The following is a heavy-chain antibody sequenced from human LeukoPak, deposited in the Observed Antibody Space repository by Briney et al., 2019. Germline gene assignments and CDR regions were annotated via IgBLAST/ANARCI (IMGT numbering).Heavy chain of an antibody. D-gene: IGHD3-10*01. CDR1: GFTFRGYW. Sequence: GGSLRLSCAASGFTFRGYWMTWVRQAPGKGLEWVAVISYDGSNKYYADSVKGRFTISRDNSKNTLYLQMNSLRAEDTAVYYCARSNYYGSGIYGYYYYGMDVWGQGTTVTVSS. CDR2: ISYDGSNK. CDR3: ARSNYYGSGIYGYYYYGMDV. J-gene: IGHJ6*02. V-gene: IGHV3-30*03.